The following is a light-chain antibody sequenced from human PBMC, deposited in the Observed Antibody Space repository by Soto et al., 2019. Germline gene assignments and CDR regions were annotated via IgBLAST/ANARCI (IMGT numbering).Light chain of an antibody. J-gene: IGLJ2*01. V-gene: IGLV1-40*01. CDR3: QSYDSSLSGVV. Sequence: QPVLTQPPSVSGAPGQRVTISCTGSSSNIGAGYDVHWYQQVPGTAPKLLNYGNTNRPSGVPDRFSGSKSGTSASLAITGLQAEDEADYYCQSYDSSLSGVVFGGGTKLTVL. CDR2: GNT. CDR1: SSNIGAGYD.